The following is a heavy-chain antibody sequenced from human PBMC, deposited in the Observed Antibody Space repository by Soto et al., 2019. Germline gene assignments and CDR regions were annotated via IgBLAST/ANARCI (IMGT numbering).Heavy chain of an antibody. Sequence: QVQLQQWGAGLLKPSETLSLTCAVYGGSFSGYYWSWIRQPPGKGLEWIGEINHSGSTNYNPSLKRRVTISVDTSKNQFSLRLSSVTAADTAVYYCARGGYGRKDYWGQGTLVTVSS. CDR1: GGSFSGYY. J-gene: IGHJ4*02. V-gene: IGHV4-34*01. CDR2: INHSGST. D-gene: IGHD6-13*01. CDR3: ARGGYGRKDY.